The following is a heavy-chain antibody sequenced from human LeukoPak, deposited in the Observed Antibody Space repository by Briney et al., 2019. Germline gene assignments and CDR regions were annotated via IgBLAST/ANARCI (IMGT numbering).Heavy chain of an antibody. D-gene: IGHD6-19*01. CDR2: ISGYNDNT. J-gene: IGHJ4*02. Sequence: GASVKVSCKASGYTFSTYGISWVRQATGQGLEWMGWISGYNDNTNSAQKFQGRVTMTTDTSTRTAYMELRSLRSDDTAVYYCARDGVAVAELLDYWGQGTLVTVSS. CDR3: ARDGVAVAELLDY. CDR1: GYTFSTYG. V-gene: IGHV1-18*01.